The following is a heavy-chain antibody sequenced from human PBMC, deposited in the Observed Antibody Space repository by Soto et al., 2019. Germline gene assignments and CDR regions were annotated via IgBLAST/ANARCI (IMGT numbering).Heavy chain of an antibody. V-gene: IGHV3-33*01. CDR2: IWYDGSNK. CDR1: GFTFSSYG. D-gene: IGHD1-26*01. J-gene: IGHJ4*02. Sequence: GGSLRLSCAASGFTFSSYGMHWVRQAPGKGLEWVAVIWYDGSNKYYADSVKGRFTISRDNSKNTLYLQMNSLRAEDTAVYYCARDFNGGIVGSPFDYWGQGTLVTVSS. CDR3: ARDFNGGIVGSPFDY.